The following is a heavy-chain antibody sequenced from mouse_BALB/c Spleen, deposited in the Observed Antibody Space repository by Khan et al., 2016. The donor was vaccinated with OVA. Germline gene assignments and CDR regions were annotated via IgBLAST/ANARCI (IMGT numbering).Heavy chain of an antibody. CDR2: IYPGNSDT. V-gene: IGHV1-5*01. CDR1: GYTFTSYW. CDR3: TRFGYLFAY. Sequence: EVQLVESGTVLARPGTSVKMSCKASGYTFTSYWMHWVKQRPGQGLEWIGAIYPGNSDTSYNQKFKGKDKLTAVTSTSTAYMELSSLTNEDSAVYYCTRFGYLFAYWGQGTLVTVSA. J-gene: IGHJ3*01. D-gene: IGHD2-2*01.